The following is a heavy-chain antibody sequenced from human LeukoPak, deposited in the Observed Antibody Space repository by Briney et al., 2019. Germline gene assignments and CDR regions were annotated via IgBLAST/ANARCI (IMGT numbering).Heavy chain of an antibody. D-gene: IGHD2-2*01. J-gene: IGHJ4*02. Sequence: ASGKVSCKASGDTFTGDFLHWVRQAPGQGREWMGWINPNNGATNYAQKFQGRVTMTRDTSISTVYMQLNSLRSDDTAVYFCARDPCSGTSCFDYWGQGTLVTVSS. V-gene: IGHV1-2*02. CDR3: ARDPCSGTSCFDY. CDR1: GDTFTGDF. CDR2: INPNNGAT.